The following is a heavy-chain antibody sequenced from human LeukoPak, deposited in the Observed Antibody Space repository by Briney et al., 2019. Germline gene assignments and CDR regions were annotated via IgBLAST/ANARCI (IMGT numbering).Heavy chain of an antibody. CDR3: ARDSVDSTTVDF. Sequence: GGSLRLSCAASGFTFNTYGMHWVRQAPGKGLEWVAVIWYDGTNKYYADSVKGRFTISRDNSKNTLYLQMISLRAEDTAVYYCARDSVDSTTVDFWGQGTLVTVSS. J-gene: IGHJ4*02. D-gene: IGHD3-9*01. CDR1: GFTFNTYG. V-gene: IGHV3-33*01. CDR2: IWYDGTNK.